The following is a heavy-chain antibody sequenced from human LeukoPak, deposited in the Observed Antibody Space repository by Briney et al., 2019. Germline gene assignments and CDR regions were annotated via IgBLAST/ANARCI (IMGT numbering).Heavy chain of an antibody. CDR1: GGSISSYY. Sequence: SETLSLTCTVSGGSISSYYWSWIRQPPGKGLEWIRYIYYSGSTNYNPSLKSRVTISVDTFKNQFSLKLSSVTAADTAVYYCAREMRDIVVVPAAFQWGYWGQGTLVTVSS. CDR3: AREMRDIVVVPAAFQWGY. V-gene: IGHV4-59*01. CDR2: IYYSGST. J-gene: IGHJ4*02. D-gene: IGHD2-2*01.